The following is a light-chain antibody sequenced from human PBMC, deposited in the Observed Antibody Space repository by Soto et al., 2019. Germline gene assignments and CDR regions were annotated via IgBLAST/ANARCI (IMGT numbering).Light chain of an antibody. V-gene: IGKV4-1*01. Sequence: DILMTQTTDSLAVSLGERATINCKSSQSVLYSSNNKNYLAWYQQKPGQPPKLLIYWASTRESGVPDRFSGSGSGTDFTLTISSLQAEDVAVYYCQQYYNSPLTFGGGSKVDIK. CDR3: QQYYNSPLT. J-gene: IGKJ4*01. CDR2: WAS. CDR1: QSVLYSSNNKNY.